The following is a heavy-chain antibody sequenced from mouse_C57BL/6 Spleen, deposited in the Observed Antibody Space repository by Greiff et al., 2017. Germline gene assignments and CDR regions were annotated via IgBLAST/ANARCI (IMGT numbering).Heavy chain of an antibody. D-gene: IGHD1-1*01. V-gene: IGHV7-3*01. CDR3: AFDYGSSWYFDV. J-gene: IGHJ1*03. CDR2: IRNKANGYTT. Sequence: EVKLMESGGGLVQPGGSLSLSCAASGFTFTDYYMSWVRQPPGKALEWLGFIRNKANGYTTEYSASVKGRFTISRDNSQSILYLQMNALRAEDSATYYCAFDYGSSWYFDVWGTGTTVTVSS. CDR1: GFTFTDYY.